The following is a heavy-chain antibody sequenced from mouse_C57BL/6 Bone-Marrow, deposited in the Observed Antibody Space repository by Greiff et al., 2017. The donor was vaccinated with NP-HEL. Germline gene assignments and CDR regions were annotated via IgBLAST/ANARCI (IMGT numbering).Heavy chain of an antibody. CDR1: GFTFSDYG. Sequence: EVQGVESGGGLVQPGGSLKLSCAASGFTFSDYGMAWVRQAPRKGPEWVAFISNLAYSIYYADTVTGRFTISRENAKNTLYLEMSSLRSEDTAMYYCARHGDSLYAMDYWGQGTSVTVSS. V-gene: IGHV5-15*01. CDR3: ARHGDSLYAMDY. D-gene: IGHD3-3*01. CDR2: ISNLAYSI. J-gene: IGHJ4*01.